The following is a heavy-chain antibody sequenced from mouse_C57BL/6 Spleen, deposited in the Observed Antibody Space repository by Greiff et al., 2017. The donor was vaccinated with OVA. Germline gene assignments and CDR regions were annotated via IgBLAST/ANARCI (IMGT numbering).Heavy chain of an antibody. J-gene: IGHJ3*01. Sequence: VQLQESGAELVRPGASVTLSCKASGYTFTDYEMHWVKQTPVHGLEWIGAIDPETGGTAYNQKFKGKAILTADKSSSTAYMELRSLTSEDSAVYYCTNLQGFAYWGQGTLVTVSA. V-gene: IGHV1-15*01. D-gene: IGHD2-1*01. CDR3: TNLQGFAY. CDR2: IDPETGGT. CDR1: GYTFTDYE.